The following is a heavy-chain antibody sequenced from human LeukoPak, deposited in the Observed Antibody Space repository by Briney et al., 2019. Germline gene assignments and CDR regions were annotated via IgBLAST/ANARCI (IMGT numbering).Heavy chain of an antibody. J-gene: IGHJ4*02. CDR2: IYTSGST. D-gene: IGHD3-3*01. V-gene: IGHV4-4*07. CDR1: GGSISSYF. CDR3: ARDRFGDLNYFAY. Sequence: SETLSLTCTVSGGSISSYFWSWIRQPAGKGLEWIGRIYTSGSTNYNPSLKSRVTISADKSTNQFSLKLSSVTAADTAVYYCARDRFGDLNYFAYWGQGTLVTVSS.